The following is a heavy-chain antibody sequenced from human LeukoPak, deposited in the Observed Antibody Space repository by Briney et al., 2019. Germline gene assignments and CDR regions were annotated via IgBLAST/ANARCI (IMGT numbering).Heavy chain of an antibody. V-gene: IGHV3-7*01. J-gene: IGHJ3*02. CDR2: IMHDGSDK. CDR3: ASGSGYSSSWYPNAFDI. CDR1: GFTFSSFW. D-gene: IGHD6-13*01. Sequence: GGSLRLSCAASGFTFSSFWMTWVRQAPGKGLGWVANIMHDGSDKYYVDSVKGRFAISRDNAKNSLYLQMNSLRAEDTAVYYCASGSGYSSSWYPNAFDIWGQGTMVTVSS.